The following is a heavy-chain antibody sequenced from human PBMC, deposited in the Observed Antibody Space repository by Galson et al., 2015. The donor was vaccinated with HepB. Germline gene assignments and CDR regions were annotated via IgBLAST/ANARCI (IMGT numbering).Heavy chain of an antibody. CDR1: GFTFSTCA. D-gene: IGHD6-19*01. CDR2: ISGSGGGT. Sequence: SLRLSCAASGFTFSTCAMSWVRQAPEKGLEWVSVISGSGGGTYYADSVKGRFTISRDNSKNTLYLQMNSLRAEDTAVYYCAKDSQWLASWGQGTLVTVSS. J-gene: IGHJ5*02. CDR3: AKDSQWLAS. V-gene: IGHV3-23*01.